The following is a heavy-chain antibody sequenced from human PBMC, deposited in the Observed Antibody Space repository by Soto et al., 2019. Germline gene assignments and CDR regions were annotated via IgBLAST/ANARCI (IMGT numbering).Heavy chain of an antibody. D-gene: IGHD3-22*01. CDR3: ARSVVDQGSDSRRYSFDAFDG. J-gene: IGHJ3*01. V-gene: IGHV1-18*01. Sequence: GAAVKVSSKDSGYTFTSSGMSWVRQAQEQGIEWMGWIIAHTGSSEYAQRFQGRVTRTTDRSTSTADMELRILGSDDTAVYYFARSVVDQGSDSRRYSFDAFDGWVPGT. CDR2: IIAHTGSS. CDR1: GYTFTSSG.